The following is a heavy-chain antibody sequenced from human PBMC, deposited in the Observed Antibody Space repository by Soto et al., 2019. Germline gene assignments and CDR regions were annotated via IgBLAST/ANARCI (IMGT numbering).Heavy chain of an antibody. D-gene: IGHD3-10*01. J-gene: IGHJ6*02. CDR3: ASGKMVRGPRPQYYFCFGMDV. V-gene: IGHV1-18*01. Sequence: QVQLVQSGLEVKKPGASVKVSCKASGYSFTNFGFNWVRQAPGQGLEWMGWVSNYNGNRKYAEKFQGRVTMTTDTSANTAYMELGSLRSDDTALYYCASGKMVRGPRPQYYFCFGMDVWGRGTTLIVSS. CDR1: GYSFTNFG. CDR2: VSNYNGNR.